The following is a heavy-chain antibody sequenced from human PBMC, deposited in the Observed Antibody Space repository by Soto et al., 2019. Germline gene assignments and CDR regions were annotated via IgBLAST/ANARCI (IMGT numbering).Heavy chain of an antibody. V-gene: IGHV3-13*01. CDR1: GFTFSSCD. CDR3: ARGRATNYDFWSGYPDAFDI. D-gene: IGHD3-3*01. Sequence: PGGSLRLSCAASGFTFSSCDMHWVRQATGKGLEWVSTIGTAGDTYYPGSVKGRFTISRENAKNSLYLQMNSLRAEDTAVYYCARGRATNYDFWSGYPDAFDIWGQGTMVTVSS. CDR2: IGTAGDT. J-gene: IGHJ3*02.